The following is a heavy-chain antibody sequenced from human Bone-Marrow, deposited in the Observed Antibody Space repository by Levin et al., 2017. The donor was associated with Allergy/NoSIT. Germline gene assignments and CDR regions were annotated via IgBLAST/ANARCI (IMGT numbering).Heavy chain of an antibody. Sequence: GGSLRLSCAASGFTFSSYSMNWVRQAPGKGLEWVSSISSSSSYIYYADSVKGRFTISRDNAKNSLYLQVNSLRAEDTAVYYCARDPGIAVAGTKMDYWGQGTLVTVSS. J-gene: IGHJ4*02. V-gene: IGHV3-21*01. CDR1: GFTFSSYS. CDR2: ISSSSSYI. D-gene: IGHD6-19*01. CDR3: ARDPGIAVAGTKMDY.